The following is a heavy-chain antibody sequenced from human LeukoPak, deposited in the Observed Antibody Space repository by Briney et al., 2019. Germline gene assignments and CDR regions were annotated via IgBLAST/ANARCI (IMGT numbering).Heavy chain of an antibody. J-gene: IGHJ3*02. CDR2: INWNGGST. CDR1: GFTFDDYG. CDR3: ARRHYYGSGSYYNVHDAFDI. V-gene: IGHV3-20*01. Sequence: PGGSLRLSCAASGFTFDDYGMSWVRQAPGKGLEWVSGINWNGGSTGYADSVKGRFTISRDNAKNSLYLQMNSLRAEDTAWYHCARRHYYGSGSYYNVHDAFDIWGQGTMVTVSS. D-gene: IGHD3-10*01.